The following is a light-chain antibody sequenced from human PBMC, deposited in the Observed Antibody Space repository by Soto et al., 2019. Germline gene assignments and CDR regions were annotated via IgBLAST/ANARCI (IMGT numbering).Light chain of an antibody. CDR2: EVS. J-gene: IGLJ2*01. CDR3: SSYAGSKVV. V-gene: IGLV2-8*01. Sequence: QSALTQPASVSGSPGQSITISCTGTSSDVGGYNFVSWYQQHPDKAPKLLIYEVSNRPSGVPDRFSGSKSGNTASLTVSGLQAEDEADYYCSSYAGSKVVFGGGTKVTVL. CDR1: SSDVGGYNF.